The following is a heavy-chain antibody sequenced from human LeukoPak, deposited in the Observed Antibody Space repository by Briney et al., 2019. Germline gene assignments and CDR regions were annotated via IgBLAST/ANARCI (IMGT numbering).Heavy chain of an antibody. V-gene: IGHV1-18*01. CDR1: GYTFTRYA. J-gene: IGHJ5*02. Sequence: ASVKVSCKASGYTFTRYALNWVRQAPGQGLEWMGWISAYNGNTNYAQKLQGRVTMTTDTSTSTAYMELRSLRSDDTAVYYCASSSFAGWFDPWGQGTLVTVSS. CDR2: ISAYNGNT. D-gene: IGHD3-10*01. CDR3: ASSSFAGWFDP.